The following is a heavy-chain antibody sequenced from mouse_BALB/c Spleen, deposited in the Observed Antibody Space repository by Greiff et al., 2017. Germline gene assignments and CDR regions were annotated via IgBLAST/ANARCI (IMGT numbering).Heavy chain of an antibody. V-gene: IGHV1-87*01. J-gene: IGHJ2*01. CDR3: ARGYYGKGFDY. D-gene: IGHD2-1*01. CDR1: GYTFTSYW. Sequence: VQLQQSGAELARPGASVKLSCKASGYTFTSYWMQWVKQRPGQGLEWIGAIYPGDGDTRYTQKFKGKATLTADKSSSTAYMQLSSLASEDSAVYYCARGYYGKGFDYWGQGTTLTVSS. CDR2: IYPGDGDT.